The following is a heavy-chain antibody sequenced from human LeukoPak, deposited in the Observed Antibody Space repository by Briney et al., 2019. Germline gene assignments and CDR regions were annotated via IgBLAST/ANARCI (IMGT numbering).Heavy chain of an antibody. J-gene: IGHJ4*02. CDR2: IIPILGIA. CDR3: ARAEYYGSGSYYNDY. D-gene: IGHD3-10*01. V-gene: IGHV1-69*04. Sequence: SVKVSCKASGGTFSSYAISWVRQAPGPGLEWMGRIIPILGIANYAQKFQGRVTITADKSTSTAYMEMSSLRSEDTAVYYCARAEYYGSGSYYNDYWGQGTLVTVSS. CDR1: GGTFSSYA.